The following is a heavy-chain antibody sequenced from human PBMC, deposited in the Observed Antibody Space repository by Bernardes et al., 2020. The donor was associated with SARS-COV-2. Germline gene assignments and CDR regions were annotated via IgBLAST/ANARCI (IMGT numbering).Heavy chain of an antibody. J-gene: IGHJ6*02. D-gene: IGHD3-10*01. CDR3: ARGRYRELLSDYYGMDV. V-gene: IGHV1-18*01. Sequence: ASVKVSCKASGYTFTSYGISRVRQAPGQGPECMGCISAYNGNTNYAQKLQGRVTMTTDTSTSTAYMELRSLRSDDTAVYYCARGRYRELLSDYYGMDVWGQGTTVTVSS. CDR1: GYTFTSYG. CDR2: ISAYNGNT.